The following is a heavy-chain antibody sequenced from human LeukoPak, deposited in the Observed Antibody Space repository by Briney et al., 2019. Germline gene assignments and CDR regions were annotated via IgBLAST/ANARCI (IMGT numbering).Heavy chain of an antibody. Sequence: SQTLSLTCAISGDSVSSNSATWNWIRQSPSRGLEWLGRTYYRSKWSYDYAASVKSRITINPDTSKNQFSLQLNSVTPEDTAVYFCARALGVTFDYWGQGTLVTVSP. CDR2: TYYRSKWSY. D-gene: IGHD3-10*01. V-gene: IGHV6-1*01. CDR1: GDSVSSNSAT. J-gene: IGHJ4*02. CDR3: ARALGVTFDY.